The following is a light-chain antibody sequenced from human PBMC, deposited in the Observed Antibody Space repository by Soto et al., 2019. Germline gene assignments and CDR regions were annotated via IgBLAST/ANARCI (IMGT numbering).Light chain of an antibody. CDR3: QQYGSAPYT. V-gene: IGKV3D-20*01. Sequence: EIVLTQSPATLSLSQGERATLSCGASQSVSSSDLAWYQQKPGLAPRLLIYDASSRATGIPDRFSGSGSGTDFTLTISRLEPEDLAVYDCQQYGSAPYTFGQGTKLEIK. CDR2: DAS. CDR1: QSVSSSD. J-gene: IGKJ2*01.